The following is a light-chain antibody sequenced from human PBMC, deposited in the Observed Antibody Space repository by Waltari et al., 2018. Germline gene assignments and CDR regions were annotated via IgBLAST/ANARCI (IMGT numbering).Light chain of an antibody. V-gene: IGLV8-61*01. J-gene: IGLJ3*02. CDR1: SGSISTTSY. Sequence: QTVVTQEPSLSVSPGGTVTLTCALSSGSISTTSYATWYQQSPGQAPRTLVYKANSRSSGVPDRFSGSILGNKAVLTITGAQADDESDYYCALYMGSGIWVFGGGTKLTVL. CDR3: ALYMGSGIWV. CDR2: KAN.